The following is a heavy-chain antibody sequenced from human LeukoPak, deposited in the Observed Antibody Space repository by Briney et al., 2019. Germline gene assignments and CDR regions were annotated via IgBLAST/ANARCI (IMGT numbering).Heavy chain of an antibody. CDR3: ARAPYCSSTSCLLGYYYYGMDA. CDR1: GGSISSGGYY. V-gene: IGHV4-31*03. D-gene: IGHD2-2*01. Sequence: PSETLSLTCTVSGGSISSGGYYWSWIRQHPGKGLEWIGYIYYSGSTYYNPSLKSRVTISVDTSKNQFSLKLSSVTAADTAVYYCARAPYCSSTSCLLGYYYYGMDAWGQGTTVTVSS. J-gene: IGHJ6*02. CDR2: IYYSGST.